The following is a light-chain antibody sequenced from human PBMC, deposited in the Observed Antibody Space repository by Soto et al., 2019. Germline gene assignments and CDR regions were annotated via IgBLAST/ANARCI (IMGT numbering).Light chain of an antibody. V-gene: IGLV1-44*01. CDR2: SNN. J-gene: IGLJ2*01. CDR3: AACEDSLNGVV. Sequence: QSVLTQPPSASGTPGQRVTISCSGSSSNIGSNTVNWYQQLPGTAPKLLIYSNNQRPSGVPDRFSGSKSGTSASLAISELQSEDEADYYCAACEDSLNGVVFGGGTKLTVL. CDR1: SSNIGSNT.